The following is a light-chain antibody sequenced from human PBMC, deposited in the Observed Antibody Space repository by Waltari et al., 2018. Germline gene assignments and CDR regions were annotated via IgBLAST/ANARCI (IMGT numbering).Light chain of an antibody. J-gene: IGKJ1*01. CDR2: KVS. V-gene: IGKV2-30*01. CDR1: RSLVYSDGNTY. CDR3: MQGTHWRT. Sequence: DVVMTQSPLSLPVTLGQPASISCRSSRSLVYSDGNTYLNWFQQRPGQSPMRLIYKVSNRDSGVPDRFSGSGSGTDFTLKISRVEAEDVGVYYCMQGTHWRTFGQGTKVEIK.